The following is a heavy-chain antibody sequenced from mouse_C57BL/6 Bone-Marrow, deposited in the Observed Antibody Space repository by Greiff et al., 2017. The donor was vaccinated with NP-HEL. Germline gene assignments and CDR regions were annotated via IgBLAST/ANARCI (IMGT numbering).Heavy chain of an antibody. Sequence: QVQLQQSGPELVKPGASVKISCKASGYAFSSSWMNWVKQRPGKGLEWIGRIYPGDGDTNYNGKFKGKATLTADKSSSTAYMQLSSLTSEDSAVYVCARGGGSSPYYFDYWGQGTTLTVSS. V-gene: IGHV1-82*01. CDR3: ARGGGSSPYYFDY. D-gene: IGHD1-1*01. CDR2: IYPGDGDT. J-gene: IGHJ2*01. CDR1: GYAFSSSW.